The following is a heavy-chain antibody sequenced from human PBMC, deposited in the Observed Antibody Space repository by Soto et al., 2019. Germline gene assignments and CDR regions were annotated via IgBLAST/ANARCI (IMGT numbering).Heavy chain of an antibody. CDR3: ARVQWSGSSQYYMDV. V-gene: IGHV4-31*03. Sequence: PSETLSLTCTVSGGSISSGGYYWSWIRQHPGKGLEWIGYIYYSGSTYYNPSLKSRVTISVDTSKNQFSLKLSSVTAADTAVYYCARVQWSGSSQYYMDVWGKGTTVTVSS. J-gene: IGHJ6*03. D-gene: IGHD3-3*01. CDR1: GGSISSGGYY. CDR2: IYYSGST.